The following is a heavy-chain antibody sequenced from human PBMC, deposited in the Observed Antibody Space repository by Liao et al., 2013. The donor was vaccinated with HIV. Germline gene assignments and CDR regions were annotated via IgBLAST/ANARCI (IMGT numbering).Heavy chain of an antibody. Sequence: QVQLQQWGAGLLKPSETLSLTCAVSGGSLSHYYWSWIRQPPGKGLEWIGEINHSGSATYSPSLKSRVTISVDTSENQFSLRLKSLTAADTATYFCASLPRGQLVNAYFGSWGRGILVTVSS. V-gene: IGHV4-34*01. CDR2: INHSGSA. D-gene: IGHD3-16*01. J-gene: IGHJ4*02. CDR3: ASLPRGQLVNAYFGS. CDR1: GGSLSHYY.